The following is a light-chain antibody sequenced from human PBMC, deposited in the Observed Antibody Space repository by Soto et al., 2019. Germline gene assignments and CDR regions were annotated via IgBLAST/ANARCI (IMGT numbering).Light chain of an antibody. V-gene: IGKV1-13*02. Sequence: AIQLTQSPSSLSASVGDTVTITCRASQGISSALAWYQQKPGKPPQLLIYDASSLENGVPSRFSGSGSGTDFSLTVSSLQPEDFATYYCQRFNSYPVTFGGGTKVEIK. CDR1: QGISSA. J-gene: IGKJ4*01. CDR3: QRFNSYPVT. CDR2: DAS.